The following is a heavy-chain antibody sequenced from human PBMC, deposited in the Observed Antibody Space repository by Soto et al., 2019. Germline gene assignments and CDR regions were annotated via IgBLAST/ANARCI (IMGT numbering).Heavy chain of an antibody. J-gene: IGHJ4*02. Sequence: SETLSLTCTVSGGSISRYYWSWIRQPPGKGLEWIGYIYYSGSTNYNPSLKSRVTISVDTSKNQFSLKLSSVTAADTAVYYCAREGGSYELDYWGQGTLVTVSS. CDR3: AREGGSYELDY. D-gene: IGHD1-26*01. CDR2: IYYSGST. CDR1: GGSISRYY. V-gene: IGHV4-59*01.